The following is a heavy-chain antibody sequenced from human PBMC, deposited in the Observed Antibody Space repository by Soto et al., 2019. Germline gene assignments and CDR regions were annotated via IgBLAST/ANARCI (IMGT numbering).Heavy chain of an antibody. CDR3: AKVGIVLMVYARFFDY. CDR2: INGSGGST. CDR1: GFTFPRFT. Sequence: GGSLRLSCAASGFTFPRFTMTWVRQAPGKGLEWVSAINGSGGSTYYADSVKGRFTISRDNSKNTLYLQMNSLRAEDTAVYYCAKVGIVLMVYARFFDYWGQGTLVTVSS. V-gene: IGHV3-23*01. J-gene: IGHJ4*02. D-gene: IGHD2-8*01.